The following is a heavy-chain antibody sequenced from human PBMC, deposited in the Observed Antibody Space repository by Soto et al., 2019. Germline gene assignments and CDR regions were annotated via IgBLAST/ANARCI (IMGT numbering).Heavy chain of an antibody. CDR2: IVVGSGNT. J-gene: IGHJ4*02. Sequence: SGMTVDSCALRIVQKARGQRLEWIGWIVVGSGNTNYAQKFQERVTITRDMSTSTAYMELSSLRSEDTAVYYCAADRGSGWDFDYWGQGTLVTVSS. V-gene: IGHV1-58*01. CDR3: AADRGSGWDFDY. D-gene: IGHD6-19*01. CDR1: GMTVDSCA.